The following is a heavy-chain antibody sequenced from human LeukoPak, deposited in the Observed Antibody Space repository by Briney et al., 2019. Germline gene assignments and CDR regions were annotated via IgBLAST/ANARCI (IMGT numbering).Heavy chain of an antibody. CDR3: ARDWNRYAY. CDR1: GGSITSSNYY. V-gene: IGHV4-39*07. CDR2: INHSGST. J-gene: IGHJ4*02. Sequence: SETLSLTCSVSGGSITSSNYYWSWIRQPPGKGLEWIGDINHSGSTTYNPSLKSRVTISVDTSKSQFSLYMDSVTAADTAVYYCARDWNRYAYWGQGTLVTVSS. D-gene: IGHD1-1*01.